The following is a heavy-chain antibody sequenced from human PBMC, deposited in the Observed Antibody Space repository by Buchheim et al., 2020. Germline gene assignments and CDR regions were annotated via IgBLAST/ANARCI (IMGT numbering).Heavy chain of an antibody. CDR3: AREGRRYSSGWYVGTTTHDAFDI. J-gene: IGHJ3*02. D-gene: IGHD6-19*01. CDR1: GFTFSSYW. V-gene: IGHV3-7*01. CDR2: IKQDGSET. Sequence: EVQLVESGGGLVQPGGSLRLSCAASGFTFSSYWMSWVRQAPGKGLEWVANIKQDGSETYYVDSVKGRFTISRDNAQNSLYLQMNSLRAEDTAVYYCAREGRRYSSGWYVGTTTHDAFDIWGQGT.